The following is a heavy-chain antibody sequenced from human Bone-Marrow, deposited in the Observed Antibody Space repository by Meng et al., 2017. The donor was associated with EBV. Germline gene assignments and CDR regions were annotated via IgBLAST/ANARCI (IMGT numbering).Heavy chain of an antibody. V-gene: IGHV4-34*01. CDR1: GWSFMGSH. J-gene: IGHJ4*02. Sequence: QDHLHEGAASRLKLSHPPSRPVAFYGWSFMGSHCSWIRQPPGKGLEWIGEINHSGSTNYNPSLKSRVTISVDTSKNQFSLKLSSVTAADTAVYYCATKGYCSGGSCYSTTFPRYFDYWGQGTLVTVSS. D-gene: IGHD2-15*01. CDR2: INHSGST. CDR3: ATKGYCSGGSCYSTTFPRYFDY.